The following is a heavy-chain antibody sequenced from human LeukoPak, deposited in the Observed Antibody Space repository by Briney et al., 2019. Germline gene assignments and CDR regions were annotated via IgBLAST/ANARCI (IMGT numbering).Heavy chain of an antibody. D-gene: IGHD3-10*01. CDR3: ARTYYYGSGSYSRRPNWFDP. CDR2: IIPIFGTA. J-gene: IGHJ5*02. CDR1: GGAFSSYA. V-gene: IGHV1-69*01. Sequence: SVKVSCKASGGAFSSYAISWVRQAPGQGLEWMGGIIPIFGTANYAQKFQGRVTITADESTSTAYMELSSLRSEDTAVYYCARTYYYGSGSYSRRPNWFDPWGQGTLVTVSS.